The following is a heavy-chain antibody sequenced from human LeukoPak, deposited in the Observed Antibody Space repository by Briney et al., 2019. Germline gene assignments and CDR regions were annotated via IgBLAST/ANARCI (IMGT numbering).Heavy chain of an antibody. V-gene: IGHV3-23*01. CDR3: AKAYYDILTGYYRDY. J-gene: IGHJ4*02. Sequence: YYADSVKGRFTISRDNSKNTLYLQMNSLRAEDTAVYYCAKAYYDILTGYYRDYWGQGTLVTVSS. D-gene: IGHD3-9*01.